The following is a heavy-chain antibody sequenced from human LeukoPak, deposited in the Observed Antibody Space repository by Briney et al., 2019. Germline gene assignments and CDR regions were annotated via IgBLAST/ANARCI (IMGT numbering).Heavy chain of an antibody. CDR2: INPNSGGT. CDR3: ARDLAFGGNWFDP. D-gene: IGHD3-16*01. CDR1: GYTLTGYY. Sequence: ASVKVSCKASGYTLTGYYMHWVRQAPGQGLEWMGWINPNSGGTNYAQKFQGRVTMTRDTSISTAYMELSRLKSDDTAVYYCARDLAFGGNWFDPWGQGTLVTVSS. J-gene: IGHJ5*02. V-gene: IGHV1-2*02.